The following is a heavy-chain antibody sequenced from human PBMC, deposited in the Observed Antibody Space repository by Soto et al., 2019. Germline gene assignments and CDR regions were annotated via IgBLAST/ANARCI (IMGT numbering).Heavy chain of an antibody. CDR2: VSYDGSNK. Sequence: QVQLVESGGGVVQPGRSLRLSCAASGFTFSSYGMHWVRQAPGKGLEWVAVVSYDGSNKYYADSVKGRFTISRDNSKSTLYLQMNSLSAEDTAVYYCAKDIGSSSWYWSATLDYWGQGTLVNVSS. CDR1: GFTFSSYG. J-gene: IGHJ4*02. D-gene: IGHD6-13*01. V-gene: IGHV3-30*18. CDR3: AKDIGSSSWYWSATLDY.